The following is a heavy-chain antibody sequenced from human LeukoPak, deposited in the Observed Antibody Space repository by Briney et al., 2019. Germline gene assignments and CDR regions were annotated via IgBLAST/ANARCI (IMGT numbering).Heavy chain of an antibody. CDR1: GGSFSGYY. J-gene: IGHJ4*02. V-gene: IGHV4-34*01. CDR3: AREPRDSSGYSPFDY. CDR2: INHSGRT. Sequence: SETLSLTCAVYGGSFSGYYWSWIRQPPGKGLEWIGEINHSGRTNYNPSLKSRVTISVDTSKNQFSLKLSSVTAADTAVYYCAREPRDSSGYSPFDYWGQGTLVTVSS. D-gene: IGHD3-22*01.